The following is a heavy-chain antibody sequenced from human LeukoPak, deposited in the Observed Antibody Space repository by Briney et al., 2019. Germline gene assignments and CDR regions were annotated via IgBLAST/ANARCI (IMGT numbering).Heavy chain of an antibody. Sequence: GASVKVSCQASGYTFTAYYIYWVRQAPGQGLESMGWLNPHSGGATYAQKFQGRVTMTRDTSINTAYMELSRLRSDDTAVYYCARDISWAVVAFDIWGQGTMVSVSS. D-gene: IGHD6-19*01. CDR2: LNPHSGGA. CDR3: ARDISWAVVAFDI. J-gene: IGHJ3*02. V-gene: IGHV1-2*02. CDR1: GYTFTAYY.